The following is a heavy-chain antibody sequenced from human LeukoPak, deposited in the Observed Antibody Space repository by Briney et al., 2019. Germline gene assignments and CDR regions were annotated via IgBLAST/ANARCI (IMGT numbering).Heavy chain of an antibody. CDR2: ISGYNGNT. V-gene: IGHV1-18*01. D-gene: IGHD3-22*01. CDR3: AREGYYDSSGYSQVQYYYYGMDV. Sequence: ASVKVSCKASGGTFSSYAISWVRQAPGQGLEWIGWISGYNGNTNYAQKVQGRVTMTTDTSTRTAYMELRSLRSDDTAVYYCAREGYYDSSGYSQVQYYYYGMDVWGQGTTVTVSS. J-gene: IGHJ6*02. CDR1: GGTFSSYA.